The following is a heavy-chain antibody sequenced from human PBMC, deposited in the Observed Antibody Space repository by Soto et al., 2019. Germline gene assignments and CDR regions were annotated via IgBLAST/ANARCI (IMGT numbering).Heavy chain of an antibody. D-gene: IGHD6-13*01. CDR3: ASGTGYSSSWYGYYYYGMDV. CDR2: IYYSGST. J-gene: IGHJ6*02. CDR1: GGSISSSSYY. V-gene: IGHV4-39*01. Sequence: SETLSLTCTVSGGSISSSSYYWGWIRQPPGKGLEWIGSIYYSGSTYYNPSLKSRVTISVDTSKNQFSLKRSSVTAADTAVYYCASGTGYSSSWYGYYYYGMDVWGQGTTVTVSS.